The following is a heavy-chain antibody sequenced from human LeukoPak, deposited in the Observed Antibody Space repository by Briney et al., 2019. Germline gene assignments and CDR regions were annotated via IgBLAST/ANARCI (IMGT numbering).Heavy chain of an antibody. Sequence: ASVKVSCKASGYTFTSYDINWVRQATGQGLEWMGWMNPNSGNTGYAQKFQGRVTMTRDTSISTAYMELSRLRSDDTAVYYCARMYSSSRGDAFDIWGQGTMVTVSS. CDR3: ARMYSSSRGDAFDI. V-gene: IGHV1-8*01. CDR2: MNPNSGNT. CDR1: GYTFTSYD. J-gene: IGHJ3*02. D-gene: IGHD6-6*01.